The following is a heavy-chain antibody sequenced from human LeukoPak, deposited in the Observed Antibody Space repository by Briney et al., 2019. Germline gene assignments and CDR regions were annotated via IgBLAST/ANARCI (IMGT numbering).Heavy chain of an antibody. CDR2: INHSGST. V-gene: IGHV4-34*01. CDR3: ARGPGQLWSLGYYYYYGMDV. CDR1: GGSFSGYY. J-gene: IGHJ6*02. D-gene: IGHD5-18*01. Sequence: SETLSLTCTVYGGSFSGYYWSWIRQPPGKGLEWIGEINHSGSTNYNPSLKSRVTISVDTSKNQFSLKLSSVTAADTAVYYCARGPGQLWSLGYYYYYGMDVWGQGTTVTVSS.